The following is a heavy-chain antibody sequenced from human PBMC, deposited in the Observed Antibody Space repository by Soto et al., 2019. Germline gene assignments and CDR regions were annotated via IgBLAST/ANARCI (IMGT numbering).Heavy chain of an antibody. CDR2: IYYSGST. CDR3: ARPLPVTTYGNVYGMDV. J-gene: IGHJ6*04. Sequence: PSETLSLTCTVSGGSISSSSYYWGWIRQPPGKGLEWIGSIYYSGSTYYNPSLKSRVTISVDTSKNQFSLKLSSVTAADTAVYYCARPLPVTTYGNVYGMDVRGKGTMGTISS. D-gene: IGHD4-17*01. CDR1: GGSISSSSYY. V-gene: IGHV4-39*01.